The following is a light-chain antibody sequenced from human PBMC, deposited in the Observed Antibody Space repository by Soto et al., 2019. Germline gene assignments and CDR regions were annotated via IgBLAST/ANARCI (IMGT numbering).Light chain of an antibody. CDR3: SSYTSSSTVV. CDR2: DVS. J-gene: IGLJ2*01. V-gene: IGLV2-14*01. CDR1: SSDVGCYNY. Sequence: QSALTQPASVSGSPGQSITISCTGTSSDVGCYNYVSWYQQHPGKAPKLMIYDVSNRPSGVSNRFSSSKSGNTASLTISGLQAEDEADYYCSSYTSSSTVVFGGGTKLPVL.